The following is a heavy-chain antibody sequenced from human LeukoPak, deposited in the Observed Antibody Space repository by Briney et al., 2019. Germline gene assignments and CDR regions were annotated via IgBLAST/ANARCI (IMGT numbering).Heavy chain of an antibody. CDR2: ISTYNGNT. J-gene: IGHJ4*02. V-gene: IGHV1-18*01. CDR3: ARDPTTQTFDY. Sequence: ASVKVSYTSSGYTFTSYGISWVRQAPGQGLEWMGWISTYNGNTNYAQKLQGRVTMTTDTSTTTAYMELRSLTSDDTAVYYCARDPTTQTFDYWGQGTLVTVSS. CDR1: GYTFTSYG. D-gene: IGHD4-11*01.